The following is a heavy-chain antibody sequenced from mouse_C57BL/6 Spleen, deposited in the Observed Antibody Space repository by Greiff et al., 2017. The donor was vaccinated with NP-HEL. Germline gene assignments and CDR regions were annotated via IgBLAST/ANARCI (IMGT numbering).Heavy chain of an antibody. Sequence: VQLQQPGAELVRPGSSVKLSCKASGYTFTSYWMHWVKQRPIQGLEWIGNIDPSYSYTNYNQKFKGKSTLTVDKSSSTAYMQLSSLTSEDSAVYYCARNQSSSYYAMDYWGQGTSVTVSS. CDR1: GYTFTSYW. D-gene: IGHD1-3*01. J-gene: IGHJ4*01. V-gene: IGHV1-52*01. CDR2: IDPSYSYT. CDR3: ARNQSSSYYAMDY.